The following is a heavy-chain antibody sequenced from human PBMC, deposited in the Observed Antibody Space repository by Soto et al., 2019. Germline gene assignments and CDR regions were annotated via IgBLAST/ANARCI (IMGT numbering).Heavy chain of an antibody. V-gene: IGHV4-39*01. D-gene: IGHD2-15*01. J-gene: IGHJ4*02. CDR1: GGSISSSSYY. CDR3: ARRSVVAATYDY. Sequence: SETLSLTCTVSGGSISSSSYYWGWIRQPPGKGLEWIGSIYYSGSTYYNPSLKSRVTISVDTSKNQFSLKLSSVTAADTAVCYCARRSVVAATYDYWGQGTLVTVSS. CDR2: IYYSGST.